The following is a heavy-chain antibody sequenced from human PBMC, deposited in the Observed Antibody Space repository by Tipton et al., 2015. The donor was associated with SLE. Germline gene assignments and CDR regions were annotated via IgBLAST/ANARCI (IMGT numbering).Heavy chain of an antibody. D-gene: IGHD3-10*01. CDR3: ARFGVSFYPFYMDV. Sequence: PGLVKPSETLSLTCSVSGGSISRYYWSWIRQFPGKGLEWIGYIYYSGSTNYNPSLESRVTMSVDTSKNQLSLELDSVTVADTAVYYCARFGVSFYPFYMDVWGKGTTVTIS. CDR2: IYYSGST. CDR1: GGSISRYY. V-gene: IGHV4-59*01. J-gene: IGHJ6*03.